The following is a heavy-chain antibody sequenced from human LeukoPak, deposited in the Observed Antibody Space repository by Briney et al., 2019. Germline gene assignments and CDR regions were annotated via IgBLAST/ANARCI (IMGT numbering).Heavy chain of an antibody. D-gene: IGHD3-22*01. V-gene: IGHV3-21*01. J-gene: IGHJ3*02. CDR2: ISSGSSYI. CDR3: ARDRELTSYDSAAFDI. CDR1: GFTFTSYS. Sequence: GGSLRLSCAASGFTFTSYSMNWVRRARGKGLEWVSSISSGSSYIYYADSVKGRITISRDNAKNSLYLHMNSLRAEDTAIYYCARDRELTSYDSAAFDIWGHGTMVTVSS.